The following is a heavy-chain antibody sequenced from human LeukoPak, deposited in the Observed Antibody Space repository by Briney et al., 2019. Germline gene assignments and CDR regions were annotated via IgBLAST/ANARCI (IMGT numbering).Heavy chain of an antibody. CDR3: AKDWEGSLDY. V-gene: IGHV3-30*18. CDR2: ISYDGNNK. J-gene: IGHJ4*02. Sequence: PGGSLRLSCAASGFTFSSYGMHWVRQAPGKGLEWVAVISYDGNNKYYADSVKGRFTISRDNSKNTLYLQMNSLRAEDTAVYYCAKDWEGSLDYWGQGTLVTVSS. CDR1: GFTFSSYG. D-gene: IGHD1-26*01.